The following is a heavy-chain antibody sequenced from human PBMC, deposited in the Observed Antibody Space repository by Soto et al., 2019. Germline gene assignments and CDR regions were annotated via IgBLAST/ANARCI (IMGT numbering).Heavy chain of an antibody. Sequence: ASVKVSCKTSGYTFTYYYIHWVRLAPGQGPEWMVCINPKNGGTSHAQKFQGRVTMTSDTSTSTVYMELSSLRSEDTAVYYCAADLRGLGASYYGMDVWGQGTTVTVSS. CDR1: GYTFTYYY. V-gene: IGHV1-2*02. CDR2: INPKNGGT. J-gene: IGHJ6*02. CDR3: AADLRGLGASYYGMDV. D-gene: IGHD3-16*01.